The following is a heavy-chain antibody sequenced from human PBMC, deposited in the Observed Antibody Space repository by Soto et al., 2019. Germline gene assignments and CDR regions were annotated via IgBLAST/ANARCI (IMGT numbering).Heavy chain of an antibody. J-gene: IGHJ4*02. V-gene: IGHV4-34*01. CDR2: INHSGST. CDR3: ARGRSGGSRNDLNFDY. Sequence: ETLSLTGAVYGASFSGYYWSWIRQPPGKGLEWIGEINHSGSTNYNPSLKSRVTISVDTSKNQFSLKLSSVTAADTAVYYCARGRSGGSRNDLNFDYWGQGTLVTVYS. D-gene: IGHD2-15*01. CDR1: GASFSGYY.